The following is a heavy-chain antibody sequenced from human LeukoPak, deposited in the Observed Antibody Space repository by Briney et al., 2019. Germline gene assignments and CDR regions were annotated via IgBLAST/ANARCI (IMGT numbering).Heavy chain of an antibody. CDR1: GGSISGYY. Sequence: SETLSLTCTVSGGSISGYYWSWIRQPAGKGLEWIGRIYTSGSTNYNPSLKSRVTMSVDTSKNQFSLKLSSVTAADTAVYYCARDQGTIFGVVVGNNWFDPWGQGTLVTVSS. V-gene: IGHV4-4*07. J-gene: IGHJ5*02. D-gene: IGHD3-3*01. CDR3: ARDQGTIFGVVVGNNWFDP. CDR2: IYTSGST.